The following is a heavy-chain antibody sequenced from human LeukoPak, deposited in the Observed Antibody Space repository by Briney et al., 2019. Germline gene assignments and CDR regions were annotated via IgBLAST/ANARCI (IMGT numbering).Heavy chain of an antibody. CDR1: GFTFSSYG. D-gene: IGHD4-17*01. J-gene: IGHJ6*03. V-gene: IGHV3-23*01. Sequence: GGTLRLSCAASGFTFSSYGMSWVRQAPGEGLEWVSAISGSGGSTYYADSVKGRFTISRDNSKNTLYLQMNSLRVEDTAVYYCARSTTHPYYNYMDVWGKGTTVTLSS. CDR2: ISGSGGST. CDR3: ARSTTHPYYNYMDV.